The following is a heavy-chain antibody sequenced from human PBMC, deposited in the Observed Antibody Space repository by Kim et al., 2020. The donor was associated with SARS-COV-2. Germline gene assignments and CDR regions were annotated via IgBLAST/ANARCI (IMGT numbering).Heavy chain of an antibody. Sequence: GGSLRLSCAASGFTFSSYAMSWVRQAPGKGLEWVSAISGSGGSTYYADSVKGRFTISRDNSKNTLYLQMNSLRAEDTAVYYCAKVGPPRGPGYYYGSGEYWPQPYGMDVWGQGTTFTVSS. CDR1: GFTFSSYA. D-gene: IGHD3-10*01. V-gene: IGHV3-23*01. CDR3: AKVGPPRGPGYYYGSGEYWPQPYGMDV. J-gene: IGHJ6*02. CDR2: ISGSGGST.